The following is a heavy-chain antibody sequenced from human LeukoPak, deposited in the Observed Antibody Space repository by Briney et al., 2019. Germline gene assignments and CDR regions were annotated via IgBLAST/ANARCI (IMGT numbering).Heavy chain of an antibody. CDR1: GFTFSSYA. D-gene: IGHD3-10*01. J-gene: IGHJ5*02. Sequence: RGSLRLSCAASGFTFSSYAMSWVRQAPGKGLEWVAVISYDGSNKYYADSVKGRFTISRDNSKNTLYLQMNSLRAEDTAVYYCAKSGANWFDPWGQGTLVTVSS. V-gene: IGHV3-30*18. CDR2: ISYDGSNK. CDR3: AKSGANWFDP.